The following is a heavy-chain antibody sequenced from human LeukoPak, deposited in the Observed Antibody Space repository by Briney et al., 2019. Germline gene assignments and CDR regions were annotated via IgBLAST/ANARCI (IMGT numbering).Heavy chain of an antibody. V-gene: IGHV3-30-3*01. CDR2: ISYDGNNK. CDR3: ASEPGYSLDY. Sequence: PGGSLRLSCAASGFTFSTYSMCWVRQAPGKGLEWVTVISYDGNNKYYTDSVKGRFTISRDNSKNTLYLQMNSLRPEDTAVYYCASEPGYSLDYWGQGTLVTVSS. J-gene: IGHJ4*02. D-gene: IGHD6-13*01. CDR1: GFTFSTYS.